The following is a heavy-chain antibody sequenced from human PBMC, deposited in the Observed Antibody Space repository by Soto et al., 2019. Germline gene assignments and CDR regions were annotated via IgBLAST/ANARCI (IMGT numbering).Heavy chain of an antibody. CDR2: IIPIFGTA. CDR1: GGTFSSYT. D-gene: IGHD5-12*01. CDR3: ARGNHRWLQLWYFDL. V-gene: IGHV1-69*12. Sequence: QVQLVQSGAEVKKPGSSVTVSCKASGGTFSSYTISWVRQAPGQGLEWMGGIIPIFGTANYAQKFQGRVTITVDESKRTAYMGVSSLRSEDTAVYYCARGNHRWLQLWYFDLWGRGTLVTVSS. J-gene: IGHJ2*01.